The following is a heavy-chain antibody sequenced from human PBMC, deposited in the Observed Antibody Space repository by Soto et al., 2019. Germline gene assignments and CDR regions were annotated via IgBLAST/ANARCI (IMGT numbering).Heavy chain of an antibody. D-gene: IGHD4-17*01. CDR1: GFTFSSYA. J-gene: IGHJ5*01. V-gene: IGHV3-48*01. CDR3: ARAPPPPTVTLTFDS. CDR2: ISTSNSII. Sequence: PGGSLRLSCAASGFTFSSYAMNWVRQAPGKGLEWISYISTSNSIIYYADSVKGRFTISRDNAKNSLYLQMSSLRAEDTAVYYCARAPPPPTVTLTFDSWGLGTLVTVSS.